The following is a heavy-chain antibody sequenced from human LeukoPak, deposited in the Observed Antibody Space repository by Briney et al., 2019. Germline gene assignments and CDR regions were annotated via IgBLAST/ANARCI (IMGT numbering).Heavy chain of an antibody. D-gene: IGHD2-2*01. CDR3: ARDLDCSSTSCYSFDP. V-gene: IGHV7-4-1*02. CDR2: INTNTGNP. Sequence: ASVKVSCKASGYTFTSYDINWVRQAPGQGLEWMGWINTNTGNPTYAQGSTGRFVFSLDTSVSTAYLQISSLKAEDTAVYYCARDLDCSSTSCYSFDPWGQGTLVTVSS. J-gene: IGHJ5*02. CDR1: GYTFTSYD.